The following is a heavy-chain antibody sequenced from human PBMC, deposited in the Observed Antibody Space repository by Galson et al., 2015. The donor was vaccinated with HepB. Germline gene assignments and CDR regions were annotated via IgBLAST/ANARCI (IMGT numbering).Heavy chain of an antibody. CDR3: TREAWAVGARYSDS. Sequence: SLRLSCAASGFTFSDYWMHWVRQAPGKGLVWVARIQSDGSITWYADYVKGRFTISRDNAKNTVYLQMNSLRAEDTAVYYCTREAWAVGARYSDSWGQGTLVTVSS. V-gene: IGHV3-74*01. J-gene: IGHJ4*02. CDR1: GFTFSDYW. D-gene: IGHD1-26*01. CDR2: IQSDGSIT.